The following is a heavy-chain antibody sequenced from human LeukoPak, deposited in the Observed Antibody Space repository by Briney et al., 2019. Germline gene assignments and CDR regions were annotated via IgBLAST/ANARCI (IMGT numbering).Heavy chain of an antibody. D-gene: IGHD6-19*01. CDR1: GGSFSGHY. V-gene: IGHV4-34*01. CDR3: ARPHSSGWYDAFDY. Sequence: SETLSLTCAVYGGSFSGHYWSWIRQPPGKGLEWIGEINHSGSTNYNPSLKSRVTISVDTSKNQFSLKLSSVTAADTAVYYCARPHSSGWYDAFDYWGQGTLVTVSS. CDR2: INHSGST. J-gene: IGHJ4*02.